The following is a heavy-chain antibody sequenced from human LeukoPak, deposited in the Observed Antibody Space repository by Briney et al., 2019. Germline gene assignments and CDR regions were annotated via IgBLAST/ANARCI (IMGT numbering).Heavy chain of an antibody. V-gene: IGHV3-30*02. CDR1: GVTFSSYG. J-gene: IGHJ4*02. CDR2: IRYDGSNK. CDR3: AKDRLTEDILTGYYY. D-gene: IGHD3-9*01. Sequence: GGSLRLSCAASGVTFSSYGMHWVRQAPGKGLEWVAFIRYDGSNKYYADSVKGRFTISRDNSKNTLYLQMNSLRAEDTAVYYCAKDRLTEDILTGYYYWGQGTLVTVSS.